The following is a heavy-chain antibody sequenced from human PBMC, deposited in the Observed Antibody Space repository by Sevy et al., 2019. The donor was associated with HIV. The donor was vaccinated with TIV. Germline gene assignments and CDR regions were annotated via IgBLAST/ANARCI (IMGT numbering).Heavy chain of an antibody. CDR2: ISGSGGST. V-gene: IGHV3-23*01. Sequence: GGSLRLSCAASGFTFSSYAMSWVRQAPGKGLEWVSAISGSGGSTYYADSVKGRFTISRDNSKNTLYLQMNSLRAEDKAVYYCAKDFDYCSSTSCNRSVLPRAFDIWGQGTMVTVSS. J-gene: IGHJ3*02. D-gene: IGHD2-2*01. CDR3: AKDFDYCSSTSCNRSVLPRAFDI. CDR1: GFTFSSYA.